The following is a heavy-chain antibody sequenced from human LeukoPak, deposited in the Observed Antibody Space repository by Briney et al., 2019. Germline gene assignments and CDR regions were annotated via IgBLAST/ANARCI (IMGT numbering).Heavy chain of an antibody. J-gene: IGHJ1*01. CDR3: AKDGWYAEYFQH. D-gene: IGHD6-19*01. V-gene: IGHV3-23*01. CDR1: GFTFSSYA. CDR2: ISGSGGST. Sequence: TWGSLRLSCAASGFTFSSYAMSWVRQAPGKGLEWVSAISGSGGSTYYADSVKGRFTISRDNSKNTLYLQMNSLRAEDTAVYYCAKDGWYAEYFQHWGQGTLVTVSS.